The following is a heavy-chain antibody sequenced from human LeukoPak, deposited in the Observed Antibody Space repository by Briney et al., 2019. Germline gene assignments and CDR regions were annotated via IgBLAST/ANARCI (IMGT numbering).Heavy chain of an antibody. D-gene: IGHD6-13*01. CDR3: ARESVSSSWYYGMDV. CDR1: GFTFSSYS. V-gene: IGHV3-21*01. J-gene: IGHJ6*02. CDR2: ISGSSNYR. Sequence: GGSPRLSCAASGFTFSSYSMNWVRQAPGKGLEWVSSISGSSNYRYYADSVKGRFTISRDNAKNSLYLQMNSLRAEDTALYYCARESVSSSWYYGMDVWGQGTTVTVSS.